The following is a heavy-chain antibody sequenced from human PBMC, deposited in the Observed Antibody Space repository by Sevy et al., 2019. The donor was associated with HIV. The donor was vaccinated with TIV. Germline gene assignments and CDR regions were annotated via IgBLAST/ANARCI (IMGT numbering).Heavy chain of an antibody. D-gene: IGHD3-3*01. V-gene: IGHV3-33*01. J-gene: IGHJ6*02. CDR2: IWYDGSHK. Sequence: GGSLRLSCVASGFTLSSHGMHWVRQAPGKGLEWVSLIWYDGSHKFYADSVKGRFTISRDNSKNTRYLQMNSLRAEDTAVYYCARTYDFWSTYYTGSYYYYGMDVWGQGTTVTVSS. CDR1: GFTLSSHG. CDR3: ARTYDFWSTYYTGSYYYYGMDV.